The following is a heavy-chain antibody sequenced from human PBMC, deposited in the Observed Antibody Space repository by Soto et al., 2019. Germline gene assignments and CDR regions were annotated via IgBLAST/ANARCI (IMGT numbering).Heavy chain of an antibody. CDR1: GFTFSHYG. D-gene: IGHD6-19*01. Sequence: QVQLVESGGGVVQPGRSLRLSCAASGFTFSHYGMHWVRQAPGKGLEWVAVISYDGTNKYYADSVKGRFTISRDNSQNTMDLQRNSLRAEDTAVYDCAKDGGWLPGYYYYGMDVWGQGTTVTVSS. V-gene: IGHV3-30*18. J-gene: IGHJ6*02. CDR2: ISYDGTNK. CDR3: AKDGGWLPGYYYYGMDV.